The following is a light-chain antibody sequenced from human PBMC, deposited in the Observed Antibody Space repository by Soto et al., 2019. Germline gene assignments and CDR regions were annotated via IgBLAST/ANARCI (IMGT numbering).Light chain of an antibody. CDR1: SSNIGSNT. Sequence: QLVLTQPPSASGTPGQRVAISCSGSSSNIGSNTVNWYQQLPGTAPTLLIYNNNQRPSGVPDRFSGSKSDTSASLGIRGLQSEDEADYYCAAWDDSLNGPVFGTGTKLTVL. J-gene: IGLJ1*01. CDR2: NNN. CDR3: AAWDDSLNGPV. V-gene: IGLV1-44*01.